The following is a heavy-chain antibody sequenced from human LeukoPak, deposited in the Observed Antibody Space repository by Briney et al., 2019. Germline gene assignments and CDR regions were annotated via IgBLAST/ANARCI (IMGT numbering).Heavy chain of an antibody. Sequence: SVKVSCKASGGTFSSYAISWVRQAPGQGLEWMGGIIPIFGTANYAQKFQGRVTITADKSTSTAYMALSSLRSEDTAVYYCAIPYSSSWYGDYWGQGTLVTVSS. CDR1: GGTFSSYA. CDR2: IIPIFGTA. D-gene: IGHD6-13*01. J-gene: IGHJ4*02. V-gene: IGHV1-69*06. CDR3: AIPYSSSWYGDY.